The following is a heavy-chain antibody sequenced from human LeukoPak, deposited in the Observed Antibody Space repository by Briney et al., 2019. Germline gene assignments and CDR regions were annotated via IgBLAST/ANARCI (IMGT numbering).Heavy chain of an antibody. J-gene: IGHJ4*02. CDR3: ARLVRRLYQCDY. CDR2: IFYTGST. V-gene: IGHV4-39*07. Sequence: SETLSLTCSVSGVSIRSINYYWGWVRRPPGKGLEWIGSIFYTGSTYYTPSLKSRVTISVDTSKNQFSLNLTSAAAADTAVYYCARLVRRLYQCDYWGQGTLVIVSS. D-gene: IGHD1-1*01. CDR1: GVSIRSINYY.